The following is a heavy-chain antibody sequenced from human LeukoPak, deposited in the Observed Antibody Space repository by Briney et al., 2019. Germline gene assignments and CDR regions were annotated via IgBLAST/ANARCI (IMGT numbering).Heavy chain of an antibody. V-gene: IGHV1-46*01. J-gene: IGHJ4*02. D-gene: IGHD6-6*01. CDR1: GYTFTSYY. CDR3: ARCSACWGSSVVGLDY. Sequence: ASVKVSCKASGYTFTSYYMHWVRHAPGQGLEWMGIINPTGGGTSYAQKFQGRITMTRDMSTSTVYMELSSLRSEDTAVYYCARCSACWGSSVVGLDYWGQGTLVTVSS. CDR2: INPTGGGT.